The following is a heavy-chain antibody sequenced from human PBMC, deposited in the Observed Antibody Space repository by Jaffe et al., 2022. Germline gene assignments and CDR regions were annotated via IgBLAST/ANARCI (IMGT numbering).Heavy chain of an antibody. Sequence: EVQLVESGGGLVQPGGSLRLSCAASGFTFSSYEMNWVRQAPGKGLEWVSYISSSGSTIYYADSVKGRFTISRDNAKNSLYLQMNSLRAEDTAVYYCANAAGYSYGYGAFDIWGQGTMVTVSS. CDR1: GFTFSSYE. CDR2: ISSSGSTI. D-gene: IGHD5-18*01. V-gene: IGHV3-48*03. J-gene: IGHJ3*02. CDR3: ANAAGYSYGYGAFDI.